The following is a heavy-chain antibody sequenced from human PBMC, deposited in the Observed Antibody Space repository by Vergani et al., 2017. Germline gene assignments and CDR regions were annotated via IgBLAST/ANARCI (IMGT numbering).Heavy chain of an antibody. D-gene: IGHD2-15*01. CDR1: GYTFTSYY. CDR3: ARDLGAYCSGGSCSHYGMDV. V-gene: IGHV1-46*01. CDR2: INPSGGST. Sequence: QVQLVQSGAEVKKPGASVKVSCKASGYTFTSYYMHWVRQAPGQGLEWMGIINPSGGSTSYAQKFQGRVTMTRDTSTSTVYMELSSLRSEDTAVYYCARDLGAYCSGGSCSHYGMDVWGQGP. J-gene: IGHJ6*02.